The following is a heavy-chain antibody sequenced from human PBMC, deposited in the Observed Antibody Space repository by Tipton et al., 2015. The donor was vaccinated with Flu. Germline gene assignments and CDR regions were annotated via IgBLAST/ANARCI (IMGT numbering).Heavy chain of an antibody. V-gene: IGHV4-38-2*02. CDR2: IYHSGGT. D-gene: IGHD6-19*01. CDR3: ARGPEQWLVNPHCFDY. CDR1: GYSISSGYY. J-gene: IGHJ4*02. Sequence: TLSLTCTVSGYSISSGYYWGWIRQSPGKGLEWIGSIYHSGGTYYNPSLKSRVTISVDTSKNQFSLKLSSVTAADTAVYYCARGPEQWLVNPHCFDYWGQGTLVTVSS.